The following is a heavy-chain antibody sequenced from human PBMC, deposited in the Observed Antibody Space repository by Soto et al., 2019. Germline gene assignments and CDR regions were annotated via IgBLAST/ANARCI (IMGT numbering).Heavy chain of an antibody. V-gene: IGHV1-69*08. CDR3: ARDPPIVVVTADYHYYGMDV. CDR2: IIPILGIA. D-gene: IGHD2-21*02. Sequence: QVQLVQSGAEVKKPGSSVKVSCKASGGTFSSYTISWVRQAPGQGLEWMGRIIPILGIANYAQKFQARVTTTADKATSTAYMELSSLRTEATAVYSCARDPPIVVVTADYHYYGMDVWGQGTTVTVSS. J-gene: IGHJ6*02. CDR1: GGTFSSYT.